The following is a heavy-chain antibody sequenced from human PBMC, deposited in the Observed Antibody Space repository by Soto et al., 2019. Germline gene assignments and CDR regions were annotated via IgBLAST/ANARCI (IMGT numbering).Heavy chain of an antibody. J-gene: IGHJ4*02. D-gene: IGHD2-2*01. Sequence: SETLSLTCTVSGGSISTYYWSWIRQPPGKGLDWIGYIYYSGSTNYNPSLKSRVTISVDTSKSQFSLKLSSVTAADTAVYYCARERGFCSSNTCYPYFDYWGQGTLVTVSS. CDR3: ARERGFCSSNTCYPYFDY. CDR2: IYYSGST. V-gene: IGHV4-59*01. CDR1: GGSISTYY.